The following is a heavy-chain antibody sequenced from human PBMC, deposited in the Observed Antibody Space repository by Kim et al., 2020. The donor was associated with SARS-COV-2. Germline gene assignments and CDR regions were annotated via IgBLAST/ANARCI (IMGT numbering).Heavy chain of an antibody. CDR2: IYYSENT. CDR1: GGSIYSSSYY. D-gene: IGHD6-19*01. J-gene: IGHJ4*02. V-gene: IGHV4-39*01. CDR3: ARYTSGSTGRYFDY. Sequence: SETLSLTCSVSGGSIYSSSYYWGWIRQPPGKGLEWIGTIYYSENTYYNPSLRSRVTISVDTSKNQFSLNLNSVTAADTAVYYCARYTSGSTGRYFDYWGQGTLVTVSS.